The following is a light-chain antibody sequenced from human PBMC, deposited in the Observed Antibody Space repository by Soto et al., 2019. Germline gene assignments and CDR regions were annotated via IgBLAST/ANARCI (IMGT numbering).Light chain of an antibody. V-gene: IGKV3-15*01. CDR2: GAS. Sequence: EIVMTQSPATLSVSRGERATLSCMASQSVSINLAWYQQKPGQAPRLLIYGASTRATGIPARFSGSGSGTEFTLTISSLQFEDFAVYYCQQYNNWHPITFGQGTRLEIK. J-gene: IGKJ5*01. CDR3: QQYNNWHPIT. CDR1: QSVSIN.